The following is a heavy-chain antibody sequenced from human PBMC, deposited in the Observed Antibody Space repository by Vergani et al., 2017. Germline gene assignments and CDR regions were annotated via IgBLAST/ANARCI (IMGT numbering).Heavy chain of an antibody. Sequence: EVQLVESGGGLVKPGGSLRLSCAASGFTFSSYSMNWVRQAPGKGLEWVSSISSSSSYIYYADSVKGRFTISRDNAKNSLYLQMNSLRAEDTAVYYCARSRLAGITRVRGVIGYWGQGTLVTVSS. D-gene: IGHD3-10*01. J-gene: IGHJ4*02. V-gene: IGHV3-21*01. CDR1: GFTFSSYS. CDR3: ARSRLAGITRVRGVIGY. CDR2: ISSSSSYI.